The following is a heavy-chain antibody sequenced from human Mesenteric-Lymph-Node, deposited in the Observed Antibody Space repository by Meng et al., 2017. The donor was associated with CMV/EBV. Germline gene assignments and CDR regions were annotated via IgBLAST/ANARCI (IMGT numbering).Heavy chain of an antibody. CDR1: GFTFSDYW. Sequence: GGSLRLSCVASGFTFSDYWMTWVRQAPGKGLEWVASIKPDGSEKKYVDSLKGRFTISRDNAKNSLYLQVNSLRAEDTAVYYCAREVAKDYDFWSGYYTHTTLYGMDVWGQGTTVTVSS. V-gene: IGHV3-7*03. CDR2: IKPDGSEK. CDR3: AREVAKDYDFWSGYYTHTTLYGMDV. J-gene: IGHJ6*02. D-gene: IGHD3-3*01.